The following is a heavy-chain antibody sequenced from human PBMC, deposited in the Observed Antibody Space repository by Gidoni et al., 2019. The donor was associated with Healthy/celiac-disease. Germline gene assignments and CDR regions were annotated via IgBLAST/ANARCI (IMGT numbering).Heavy chain of an antibody. V-gene: IGHV3-21*01. CDR1: GFTFSSYS. CDR2: ISSSSSYI. CDR3: ARVSLYSSGWYDYYYGMDV. J-gene: IGHJ6*02. Sequence: EVQLVESGGGRVKPGGSLRLSCAASGFTFSSYSMNWVRQAPGKGLEWVSSISSSSSYIYYADSVKGRFTIARDNAKNSLYLQMNSLRSEDTAVYYCARVSLYSSGWYDYYYGMDVWGQGTTVTVSS. D-gene: IGHD6-19*01.